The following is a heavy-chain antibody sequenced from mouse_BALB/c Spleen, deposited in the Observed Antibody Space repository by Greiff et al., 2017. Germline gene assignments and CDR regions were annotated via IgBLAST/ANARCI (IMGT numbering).Heavy chain of an antibody. CDR2: ISYSGST. D-gene: IGHD2-4*01. CDR1: GYSITSDYA. Sequence: EVQLQQSGPGLVKPSQSLSLTCTVTGYSITSDYAWNWIRQFPGNKLEWMGYISYSGSTSYNPSLKSRISITRDTSKNQFFLQLNSVTTEDTATYYCARSSMITWYFDVWGAGTTVTVSS. J-gene: IGHJ1*01. V-gene: IGHV3-2*02. CDR3: ARSSMITWYFDV.